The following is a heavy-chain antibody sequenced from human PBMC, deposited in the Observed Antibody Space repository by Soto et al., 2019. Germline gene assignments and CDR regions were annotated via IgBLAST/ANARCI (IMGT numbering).Heavy chain of an antibody. CDR3: ARSSSFTMLVDY. V-gene: IGHV4-39*01. CDR1: GGSISSSSYY. Sequence: PSETLSLTCTVSGGSISSSSYYWGWIRQPPGKGLEWIGSIYYSGSTYYNPSLKSRVTISVDTSKNQFSLKLSSVTAADTAVYYCARSSSFTMLVDYWGQGTLVTVSS. D-gene: IGHD6-6*01. CDR2: IYYSGST. J-gene: IGHJ4*02.